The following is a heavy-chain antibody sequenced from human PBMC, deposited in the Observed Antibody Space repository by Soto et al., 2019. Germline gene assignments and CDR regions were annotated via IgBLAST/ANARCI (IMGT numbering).Heavy chain of an antibody. CDR1: GYTFTSYG. Sequence: QVQLVQSGAEVKKPGASVKVSCKASGYTFTSYGISWVRQAPGQGLEWMGWISAYNGNTNYAQKLQGRVTMTTDTSTSTAYMELRSLRSDDTPVYYCARDRDTAMVTGYYYGMDVWGQGTTVTVSS. D-gene: IGHD5-18*01. J-gene: IGHJ6*02. CDR3: ARDRDTAMVTGYYYGMDV. CDR2: ISAYNGNT. V-gene: IGHV1-18*01.